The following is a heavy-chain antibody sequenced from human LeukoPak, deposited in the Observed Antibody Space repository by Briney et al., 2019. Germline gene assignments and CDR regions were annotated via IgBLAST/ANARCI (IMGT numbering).Heavy chain of an antibody. V-gene: IGHV4-34*01. CDR3: ARRRRWFDP. Sequence: SETLSLTCAVYGGSFSGYYWSWIRQPPGKGLEWIGEINHSGSTNYNPSLKSRVTISVDTSKNQFSLKLSSVTAADTAVYYCARRRRWFDPWGQGTLVTVSS. CDR1: GGSFSGYY. CDR2: INHSGST. J-gene: IGHJ5*02.